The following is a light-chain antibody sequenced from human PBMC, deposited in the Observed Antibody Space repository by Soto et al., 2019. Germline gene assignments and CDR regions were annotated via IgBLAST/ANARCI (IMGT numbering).Light chain of an antibody. CDR2: GAS. CDR3: RQYGSSPPWT. CDR1: QSVSSSY. Sequence: EIVLTQSPGTLSLSPGERATLSCRASQSVSSSYLAWYQQKPGQAPRLLIYGASSRATGIPDRFSGSRSGTDFTLTISRLEPEDFAVYYCRQYGSSPPWTFGQGTKVELK. J-gene: IGKJ1*01. V-gene: IGKV3-20*01.